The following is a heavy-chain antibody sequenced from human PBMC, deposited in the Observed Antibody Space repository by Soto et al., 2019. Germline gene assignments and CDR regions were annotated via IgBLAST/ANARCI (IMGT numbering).Heavy chain of an antibody. CDR3: AKEYEVAGRGAYFDY. J-gene: IGHJ4*02. V-gene: IGHV3-30*18. CDR2: ISYDGSNK. Sequence: GGSLRLSCAASGFTFSSYGMHWVRQAPGKGLEWVAVISYDGSNKYYADSVKGRFTISRDNSKNTLYLQMNSLRAEDTAGYYCAKEYEVAGRGAYFDYWGQGTLVTVSS. D-gene: IGHD6-19*01. CDR1: GFTFSSYG.